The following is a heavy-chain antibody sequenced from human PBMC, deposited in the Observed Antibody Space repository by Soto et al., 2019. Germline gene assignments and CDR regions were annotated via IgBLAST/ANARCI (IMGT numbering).Heavy chain of an antibody. J-gene: IGHJ4*02. CDR2: INPGDSDT. V-gene: IGHV5-51*01. CDR1: GYTFINYW. Sequence: PGESLKISCEVSGYTFINYWIGWVRQMPGKGLEWMGTINPGDSDTRYSPSFQGQVTISVDKSISTVYLQWSSLKDSDTAMYHCARHHMQMGSPQYFDHWGQGTLVTVSS. D-gene: IGHD2-2*01. CDR3: ARHHMQMGSPQYFDH.